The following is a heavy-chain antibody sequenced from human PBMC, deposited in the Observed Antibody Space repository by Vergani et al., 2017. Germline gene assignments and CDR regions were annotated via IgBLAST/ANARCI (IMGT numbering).Heavy chain of an antibody. Sequence: EVQLLESGGRLVQPGGSLRLSCVASGFAFSSYAMSWVRQAPGKGLEWVSYISSSGSTIYYADSVKGRFTISRDNAKNSLYLQMNSLRAEDTAVYYCASNPYYYGSGSYYNDYWGQGTLVTVSS. CDR3: ASNPYYYGSGSYYNDY. V-gene: IGHV3-48*04. J-gene: IGHJ4*02. CDR1: GFAFSSYA. D-gene: IGHD3-10*01. CDR2: ISSSGSTI.